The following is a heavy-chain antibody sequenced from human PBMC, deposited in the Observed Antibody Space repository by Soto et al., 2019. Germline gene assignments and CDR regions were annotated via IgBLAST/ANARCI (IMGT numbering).Heavy chain of an antibody. CDR3: ARVSMGPHDFDY. CDR1: GFTFSSYA. J-gene: IGHJ4*02. Sequence: GGSLRLSCAASGFTFSSYAMHWVRQAPGKGLEYVSAISSNGGSTYYADSVKGRFTISRDNSKNTLYLQMGSLRAEDMAVYYCARVSMGPHDFDYWGQGTLVTVSS. V-gene: IGHV3-64*02. CDR2: ISSNGGST.